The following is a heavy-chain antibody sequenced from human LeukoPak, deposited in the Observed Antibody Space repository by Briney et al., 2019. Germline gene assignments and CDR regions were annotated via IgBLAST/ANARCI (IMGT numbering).Heavy chain of an antibody. V-gene: IGHV1-69*13. CDR1: GGTFSNYA. Sequence: ASVKVSCKASGGTFSNYAINCVRQAPGQGLEWMGGIIPLFGTANYAQKFQGRVTISAVESMSTAYMQLSSLRSVDTAVYYCARGWLAESTVVTPYNYWGQGTLVTVSS. CDR3: ARGWLAESTVVTPYNY. D-gene: IGHD4-23*01. CDR2: IIPLFGTA. J-gene: IGHJ4*02.